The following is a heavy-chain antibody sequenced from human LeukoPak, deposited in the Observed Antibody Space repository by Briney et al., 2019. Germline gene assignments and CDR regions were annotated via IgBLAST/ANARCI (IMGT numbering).Heavy chain of an antibody. CDR2: ISAYNGNT. V-gene: IGHV1-18*01. J-gene: IGHJ4*02. D-gene: IGHD3-3*01. CDR1: GYTFTSYG. CDR3: ARVKDMYYDFWSGYYMDY. Sequence: ASVKVSCTASGYTFTSYGISWVRQAPGQGLEWMGWISAYNGNTNYAQKLQGRVTMTTDTSTSTAYMELRSLRSDDTAVYYCARVKDMYYDFWSGYYMDYWGQGTLVTVSS.